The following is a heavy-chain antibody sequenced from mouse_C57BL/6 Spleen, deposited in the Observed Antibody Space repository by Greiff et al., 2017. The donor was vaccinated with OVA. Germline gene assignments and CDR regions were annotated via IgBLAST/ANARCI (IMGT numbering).Heavy chain of an antibody. CDR1: GYAFSSSW. D-gene: IGHD4-1*01. Sequence: QVQLQQSGPELVKPGASVKISCKASGYAFSSSWMNWVKPRPGKGLEWIGRIYARDGDTNYNGKFKGKATLTADKSSSTAYIQLSSLTSEDSAVYFCARSKTGTGFDYWGQGTTLTVSS. J-gene: IGHJ2*01. V-gene: IGHV1-82*01. CDR2: IYARDGDT. CDR3: ARSKTGTGFDY.